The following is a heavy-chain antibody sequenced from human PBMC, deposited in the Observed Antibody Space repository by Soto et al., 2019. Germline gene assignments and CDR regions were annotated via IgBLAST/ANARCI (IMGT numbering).Heavy chain of an antibody. D-gene: IGHD3-3*01. Sequence: GGTMRLSWAASGFTFSDYYMSWIRQAPGKGLEWVSYISSSSTYTNYADSVKGRFTISRDNAKLSLYLHMNNQRAEDTAVYYCARDGGAPWGQGTLVTVSS. V-gene: IGHV3-11*06. CDR1: GFTFSDYY. J-gene: IGHJ5*02. CDR2: ISSSSTYT. CDR3: ARDGGAP.